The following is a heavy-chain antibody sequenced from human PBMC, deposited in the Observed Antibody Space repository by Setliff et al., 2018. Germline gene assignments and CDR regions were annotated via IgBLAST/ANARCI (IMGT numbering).Heavy chain of an antibody. CDR2: IGPHTGNT. CDR3: SRLVRYCTRTSCQRLSGGEF. J-gene: IGHJ4*02. D-gene: IGHD2-8*01. Sequence: GASVKVSCKTSGYTFNGYGIAWVRQAPGQGLEWMGWIGPHTGNTYYTPKLHGRVTLTTDTSTSTAYMELRSLGSDDTAVYYCSRLVRYCTRTSCQRLSGGEFWGQGTLVTVSS. V-gene: IGHV1-18*01. CDR1: GYTFNGYG.